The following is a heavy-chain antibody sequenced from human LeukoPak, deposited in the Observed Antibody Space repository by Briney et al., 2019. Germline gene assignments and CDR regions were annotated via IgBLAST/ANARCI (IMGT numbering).Heavy chain of an antibody. CDR1: GWSFNDYY. Sequence: PSETLSLTCAVYGWSFNDYYWNWVRQPPGKGLEWMGEIIVRGGTNYNPSLKSRVTISVDSSKNQFSLTLTSMIAADTAIYYCARGQVPAARGYNWFDPWGQGTLVTVSS. V-gene: IGHV4-34*01. D-gene: IGHD2-2*01. J-gene: IGHJ5*02. CDR2: IIVRGGT. CDR3: ARGQVPAARGYNWFDP.